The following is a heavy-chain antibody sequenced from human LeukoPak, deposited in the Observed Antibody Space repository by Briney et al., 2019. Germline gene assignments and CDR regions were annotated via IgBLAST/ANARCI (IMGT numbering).Heavy chain of an antibody. CDR1: GVTFSSYA. J-gene: IGHJ4*02. Sequence: GGSLRLSCAASGVTFSSYAMSLVRQAPGKGLEWVSAISGSGGSTYYADSVKGRFTISRDNSKNTLYLQMNSLRAEDTAVYYCAKQTSVRRDYFDYWGQGTLVTVSS. CDR2: ISGSGGST. D-gene: IGHD5/OR15-5a*01. V-gene: IGHV3-23*01. CDR3: AKQTSVRRDYFDY.